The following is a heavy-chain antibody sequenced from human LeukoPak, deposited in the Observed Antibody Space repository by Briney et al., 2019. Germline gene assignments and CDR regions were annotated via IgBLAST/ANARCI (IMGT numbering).Heavy chain of an antibody. CDR2: INHSGST. Sequence: SETLSLTCAVHGGSFSGYYWSWIRQPPGKGLEWIGEINHSGSTNYNPSLKSRVTISVDTSKNQFSLKLSSVTAADTAVYYCTGAPLRQQPFDYWGQGTLVTVSS. J-gene: IGHJ4*02. CDR3: TGAPLRQQPFDY. CDR1: GGSFSGYY. D-gene: IGHD6-13*01. V-gene: IGHV4-34*01.